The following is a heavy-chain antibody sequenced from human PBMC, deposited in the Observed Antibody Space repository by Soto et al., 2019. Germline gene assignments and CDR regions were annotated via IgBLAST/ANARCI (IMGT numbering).Heavy chain of an antibody. V-gene: IGHV1-46*03. CDR1: GYTFTRYY. CDR3: ARSALYRSYYMDV. Sequence: ASVNLSCKASGYTFTRYYMHWVRQAPGQGLEWMGIINPSGGSTSYAQKFQGRVTMTRDTSTSTVYMELSSLRSEDTAVYYCARSALYRSYYMDVWGKGTTLTVSS. CDR2: INPSGGST. D-gene: IGHD1-26*01. J-gene: IGHJ6*03.